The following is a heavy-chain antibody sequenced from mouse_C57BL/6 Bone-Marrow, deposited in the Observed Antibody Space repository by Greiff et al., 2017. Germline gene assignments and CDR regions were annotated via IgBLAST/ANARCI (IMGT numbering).Heavy chain of an antibody. J-gene: IGHJ4*01. Sequence: VQLQQSGAELVRPGASVKLSCTASGFNIKDDYMHWVKQRPEQGLEWIGWIDPENGDTEYASKFQGKATITADTSSNTAYLQLSSLTSEDTAVYYCTPHYYGSSLAMDYWGQGTSVTVSS. CDR3: TPHYYGSSLAMDY. V-gene: IGHV14-4*01. D-gene: IGHD1-1*01. CDR2: IDPENGDT. CDR1: GFNIKDDY.